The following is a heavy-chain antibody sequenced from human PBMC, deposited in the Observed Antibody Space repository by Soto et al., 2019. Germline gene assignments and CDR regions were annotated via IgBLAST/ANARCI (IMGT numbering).Heavy chain of an antibody. D-gene: IGHD3-9*01. CDR2: ISSSSSYI. J-gene: IGHJ4*02. V-gene: IGHV3-21*01. CDR1: GFTFSSYS. CDR3: ARGPGPFYSYYDILTGYYPSYYFDY. Sequence: GGSLRLSCAASGFTFSSYSMNWVRQAPGKGLERVSSISSSSSYIYYADSVKGRFTISRDNAKNSLYLQMNSLRAEDTAVYYCARGPGPFYSYYDILTGYYPSYYFDYWGQGTLVTVSS.